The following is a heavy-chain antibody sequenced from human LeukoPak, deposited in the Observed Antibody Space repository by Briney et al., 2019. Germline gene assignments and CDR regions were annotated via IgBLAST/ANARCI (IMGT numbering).Heavy chain of an antibody. V-gene: IGHV3-48*01. D-gene: IGHD4-17*01. CDR1: GFTFSSYS. J-gene: IGHJ4*02. Sequence: PGGSLRLSCEASGFTFSSYSMNWVRQAPGKGLEWVSYISSTGITTYYVDSVKGRFTISRDNAKNSLYLEMSSLRAEDTAVYYCARATSVTAASYWGQGTLVTVSS. CDR2: ISSTGITT. CDR3: ARATSVTAASY.